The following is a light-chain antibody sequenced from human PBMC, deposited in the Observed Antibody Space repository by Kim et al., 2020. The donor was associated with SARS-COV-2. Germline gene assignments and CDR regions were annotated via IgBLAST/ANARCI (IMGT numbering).Light chain of an antibody. Sequence: QSALTQPASVSASPGQSITISCTGSSSDIGYYKYVSWYQQHPGKAPKLIIFDVSSRPSGVSTRFSGSKSGNTASLTIFGLQVEDEADYYCSSYTTGSTMIFGGGTQLTVL. V-gene: IGLV2-14*03. CDR2: DVS. CDR3: SSYTTGSTMI. J-gene: IGLJ2*01. CDR1: SSDIGYYKY.